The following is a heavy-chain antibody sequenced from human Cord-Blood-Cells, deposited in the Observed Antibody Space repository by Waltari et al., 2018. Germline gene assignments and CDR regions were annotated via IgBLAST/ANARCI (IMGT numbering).Heavy chain of an antibody. CDR3: ARDFAGTTGTGTGNYYYYYYYMDV. Sequence: QVQLQESGPGLVKPSETLSLTCTVSGGPISSYSWSWIRQPAGKGREWIGRIYTSGSTNYNPSLKSRVTMSVDTSKNQFSLKLSSVTAADTAVYYCARDFAGTTGTGTGNYYYYYYYMDVWGKGTTVTVSS. CDR1: GGPISSYS. D-gene: IGHD1-1*01. CDR2: IYTSGST. V-gene: IGHV4-4*07. J-gene: IGHJ6*03.